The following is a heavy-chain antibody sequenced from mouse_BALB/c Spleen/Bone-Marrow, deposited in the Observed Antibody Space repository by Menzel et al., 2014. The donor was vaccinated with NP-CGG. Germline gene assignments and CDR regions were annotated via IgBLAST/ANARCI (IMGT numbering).Heavy chain of an antibody. CDR2: IYPGDGDI. J-gene: IGHJ4*01. CDR3: ARSEGNYAMDY. Sequence: LQESGAELARPGASVKLSCKAPGYTFTSYWLQWVKQRPGQGLEWIGAIYPGDGDIRYTQKFKGKATLTADKSSSTAYMQLSSLASEDSAVYYCARSEGNYAMDYWGQGTSVTVSS. CDR1: GYTFTSYW. V-gene: IGHV1-87*01.